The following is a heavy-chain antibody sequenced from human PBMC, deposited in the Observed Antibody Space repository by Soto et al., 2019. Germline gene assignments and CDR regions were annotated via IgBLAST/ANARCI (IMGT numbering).Heavy chain of an antibody. J-gene: IGHJ4*02. CDR1: GGTFSSYA. CDR3: ARVSTPARSIAAAGPNPFDY. V-gene: IGHV1-69*13. D-gene: IGHD6-13*01. CDR2: IIPIFGTA. Sequence: SVKVSCKASGGTFSSYAISWVRQAPGQGLEWMGGIIPIFGTANYAQKFQGRVTITADESTSTAYMELSSLRSEDTAVYYCARVSTPARSIAAAGPNPFDYWGQGTLVTVSS.